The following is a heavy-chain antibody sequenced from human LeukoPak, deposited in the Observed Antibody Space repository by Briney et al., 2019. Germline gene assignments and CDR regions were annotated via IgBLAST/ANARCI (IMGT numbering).Heavy chain of an antibody. CDR1: GFTFSNAW. Sequence: GGSLRLSCAASGFTFSNAWMNWVRQAPGKGLVWVARVKSKAVGETTSYAAPVKGRFSILRDDSRDMVYLQMNSLEAEDTAVYYCATCNGDCYFNFWGQGTLVIVSS. V-gene: IGHV3-15*01. J-gene: IGHJ4*02. D-gene: IGHD2-21*02. CDR2: VKSKAVGETT. CDR3: ATCNGDCYFNF.